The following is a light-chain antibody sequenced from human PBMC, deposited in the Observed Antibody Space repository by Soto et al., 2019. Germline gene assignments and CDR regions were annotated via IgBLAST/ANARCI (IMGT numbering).Light chain of an antibody. CDR1: QTISSW. V-gene: IGKV1-5*03. CDR2: KAS. Sequence: QMAESPSSLYKSVGSRASIPCRASQTISSWLAWYQQKPGKAPKLLIYKASTLKSGVPSRFSGSGSGTEFTLTISSLQPDDFATYYCQHYNSYSEAFGQGTNVDIK. CDR3: QHYNSYSEA. J-gene: IGKJ1*01.